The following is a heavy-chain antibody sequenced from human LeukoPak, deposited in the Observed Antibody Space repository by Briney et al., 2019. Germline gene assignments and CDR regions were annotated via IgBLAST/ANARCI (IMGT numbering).Heavy chain of an antibody. V-gene: IGHV1-69*13. CDR2: IIPIFCTA. Sequence: SVKVSCKASGGTFSSYAISWVRQAPGQGLEWRGGIIPIFCTANYAQKFQGRVTITANECTSTAYMELSSLTSEDPAVYYCASPISYCSSAKCYAPFDYWGEGTLVTVSS. CDR1: GGTFSSYA. CDR3: ASPISYCSSAKCYAPFDY. J-gene: IGHJ4*02. D-gene: IGHD2-2*01.